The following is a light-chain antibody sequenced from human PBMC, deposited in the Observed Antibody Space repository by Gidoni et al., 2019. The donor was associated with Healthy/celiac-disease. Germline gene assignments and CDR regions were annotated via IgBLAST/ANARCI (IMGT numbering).Light chain of an antibody. CDR1: QSVRSY. J-gene: IGKJ1*01. CDR2: DAS. V-gene: IGKV3-11*01. Sequence: ELVLTQSPATLSLSPGERATLSCRASQSVRSYLAWSQQKPGQAPRPLIFDASNRATGIPARFSGSGSGTDFTLTISSLEPEDFAVYYCQQRSNWPRTFGQGTKVEIK. CDR3: QQRSNWPRT.